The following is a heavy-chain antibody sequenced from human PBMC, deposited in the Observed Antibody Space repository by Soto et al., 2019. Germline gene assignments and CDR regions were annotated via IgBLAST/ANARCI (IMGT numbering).Heavy chain of an antibody. J-gene: IGHJ4*02. V-gene: IGHV1-18*01. CDR3: ARTTGGVVITGDY. D-gene: IGHD3-22*01. CDR1: GYTFTSYG. Sequence: QVQLVQSGAEVKKPGASVKVSCKASGYTFTSYGISWVRQAPGQGLEWMGWISAYNGNTNYAQKPQGRVTMTTGTATSTADRELRSLRSDDRAGYYFARTTGGVVITGDYWGQGTLVTVSS. CDR2: ISAYNGNT.